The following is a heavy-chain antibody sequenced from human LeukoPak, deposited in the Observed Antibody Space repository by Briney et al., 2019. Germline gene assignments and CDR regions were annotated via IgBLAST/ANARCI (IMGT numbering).Heavy chain of an antibody. Sequence: SETLSLTCTVSGGSISSDYWSWIRQPPGKGLEWIGYISYSGSTNYNPSLKSRVTISVDTSKNQFSLKLSSVTAADTAVYYCARSSRFGFGGAFDIWGQGTMVTVSS. V-gene: IGHV4-59*08. CDR2: ISYSGST. D-gene: IGHD3-10*01. CDR1: GGSISSDY. J-gene: IGHJ3*02. CDR3: ARSSRFGFGGAFDI.